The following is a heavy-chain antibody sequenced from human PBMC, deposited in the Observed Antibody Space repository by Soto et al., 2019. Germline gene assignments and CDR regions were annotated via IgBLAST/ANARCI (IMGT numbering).Heavy chain of an antibody. J-gene: IGHJ6*02. Sequence: GASLKTSCTGSGYSFTNYWISLVRQMPGEGLELRGRIWPGDFYTSYSPSFHGHDTHSADKSISTAYLQWSSMKASDIAMDYSARSPPNYDFWGGYPRKYYYYGMDVWGQGTTVTVSS. D-gene: IGHD3-3*01. CDR1: GYSFTNYW. CDR3: ARSPPNYDFWGGYPRKYYYYGMDV. CDR2: IWPGDFYT. V-gene: IGHV5-10-1*01.